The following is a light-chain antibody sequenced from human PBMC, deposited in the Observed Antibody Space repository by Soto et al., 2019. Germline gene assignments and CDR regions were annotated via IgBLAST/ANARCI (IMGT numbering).Light chain of an antibody. J-gene: IGKJ2*01. Sequence: EIIWTKPPAPLSLSPGERATLSCRARQSVNNNLAWNQQKRGQAPRLLIYGASTRATGIPGRFRGSGSGTEFTLTITSLQSEDFAVYFCQQYNNWPPDTFGQGTKLEIK. V-gene: IGKV3-15*01. CDR2: GAS. CDR1: QSVNNN. CDR3: QQYNNWPPDT.